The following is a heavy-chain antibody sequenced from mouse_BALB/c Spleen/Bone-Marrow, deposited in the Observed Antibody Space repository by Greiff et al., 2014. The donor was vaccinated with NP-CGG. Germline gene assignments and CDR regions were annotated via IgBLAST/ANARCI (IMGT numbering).Heavy chain of an antibody. CDR2: INPSNGRT. D-gene: IGHD4-1*01. J-gene: IGHJ4*01. Sequence: VQLQQSGAELVKPGASVKLSCKASGYTFTSYWMHWVKQRPGQGLGWIGEINPSNGRTNYNEKFKSKATLTLDKSSSTAYMQLSSLTSEDSVVYYCSREESLGDAMDYWGQGTSVTVSS. V-gene: IGHV1S81*02. CDR1: GYTFTSYW. CDR3: SREESLGDAMDY.